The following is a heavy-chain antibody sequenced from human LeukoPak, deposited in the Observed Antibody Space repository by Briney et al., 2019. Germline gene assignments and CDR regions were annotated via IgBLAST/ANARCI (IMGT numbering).Heavy chain of an antibody. D-gene: IGHD6-13*01. CDR2: IYYSGST. CDR3: ARAPPTIAAMRPNWYFDL. J-gene: IGHJ2*01. V-gene: IGHV4-59*01. CDR1: GGSISSYY. Sequence: SETLSLTCTVSGGSISSYYWSWIRQPPGKGLEWIGYIYYSGSTNYNPSLKSRVTISVDTSKNQFSLKLSSVTAADTAVYYCARAPPTIAAMRPNWYFDLWGRGTLVTVSS.